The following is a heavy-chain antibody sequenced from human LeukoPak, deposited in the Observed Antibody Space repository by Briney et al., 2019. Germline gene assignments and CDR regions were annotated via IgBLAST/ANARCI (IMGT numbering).Heavy chain of an antibody. CDR2: IIPILGIA. D-gene: IGHD3-10*01. CDR1: GGTFSSYA. Sequence: SVKVSCKASGGTFSSYAISWVRQAPGQGLEWMGRIIPILGIANYAQRFQGRVSITADKSTSTAYMELSSLRSEDTAVYYCARPYYYGSREKQYYFDYWGQGTLVTVSS. J-gene: IGHJ4*02. V-gene: IGHV1-69*04. CDR3: ARPYYYGSREKQYYFDY.